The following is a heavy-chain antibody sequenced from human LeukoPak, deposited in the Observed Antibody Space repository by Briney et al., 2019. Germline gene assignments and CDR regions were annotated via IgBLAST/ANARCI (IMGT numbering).Heavy chain of an antibody. Sequence: SETLSLTCAVYGGSLSGYYWSWIRQPPGKGLEWIGEINHSGSTNYNPSLKSRVTISVDTSKNQFSLKLSSVTAADTAVYYCARRRGDTYYDFWSGSFDPWGQGTLVTVSS. D-gene: IGHD3-3*01. CDR3: ARRRGDTYYDFWSGSFDP. V-gene: IGHV4-34*01. J-gene: IGHJ5*02. CDR2: INHSGST. CDR1: GGSLSGYY.